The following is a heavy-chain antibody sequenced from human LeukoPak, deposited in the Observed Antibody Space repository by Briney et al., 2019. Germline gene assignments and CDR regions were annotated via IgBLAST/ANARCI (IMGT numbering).Heavy chain of an antibody. CDR3: ERLLRNYGSGSLDY. J-gene: IGHJ4*02. CDR1: GGSFSGYY. D-gene: IGHD3-10*01. V-gene: IGHV4-34*01. CDR2: INHSGST. Sequence: SETLSLTCAVYGGSFSGYYWSWIRQPPGKGLEWIGEINHSGSTNYNPSLKSRVTISVDTSKNQFSLKLSSVTAADTAVYYCERLLRNYGSGSLDYWGQGTLVTVSS.